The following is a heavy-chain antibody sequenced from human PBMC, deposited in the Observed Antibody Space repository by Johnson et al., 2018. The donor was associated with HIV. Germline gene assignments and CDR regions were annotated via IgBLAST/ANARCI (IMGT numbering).Heavy chain of an antibody. J-gene: IGHJ3*02. CDR1: GFTVSSNY. D-gene: IGHD6-13*01. CDR2: ISGSGGST. CDR3: TARPYSNNWYVAFDI. Sequence: VQVVESGGGLVQPGGSLRLSCAASGFTVSSNYMSWVRQAPGKGLEWVSAISGSGGSTYYADSVKGRFTISRDNSKNTLYLQMNSLKTEDTAVYYCTARPYSNNWYVAFDIWGQGTMVTVSS. V-gene: IGHV3-23*04.